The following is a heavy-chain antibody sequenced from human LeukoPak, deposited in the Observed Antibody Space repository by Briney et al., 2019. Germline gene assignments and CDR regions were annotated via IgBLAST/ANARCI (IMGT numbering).Heavy chain of an antibody. V-gene: IGHV3-7*01. CDR3: ARWSGYPISDAFDI. J-gene: IGHJ3*02. CDR2: IKQDGSEK. CDR1: GFTSSSYW. D-gene: IGHD3-3*01. Sequence: GGSLRLSCAASGFTSSSYWMSWVRQAPGKGLEWVANIKQDGSEKYYVDSVKGRFTISRDNAKNSLYLQMNSLRAEDTAVYYCARWSGYPISDAFDIWGQGTMVTVSS.